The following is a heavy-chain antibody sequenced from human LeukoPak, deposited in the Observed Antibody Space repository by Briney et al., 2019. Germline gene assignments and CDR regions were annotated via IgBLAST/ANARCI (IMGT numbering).Heavy chain of an antibody. D-gene: IGHD3-9*01. J-gene: IGHJ4*02. CDR3: ARPYYDILTGYYGYFDY. V-gene: IGHV1-46*01. Sequence: ASVKVSCKASGYTFTSYYMHWVRQAPGQGLEWMGIINSSGGSTSYAQKFQGRVTMTRDTSTSTVYMELSSLRSEDTAVYYCARPYYDILTGYYGYFDYWGQGTLVTVSS. CDR1: GYTFTSYY. CDR2: INSSGGST.